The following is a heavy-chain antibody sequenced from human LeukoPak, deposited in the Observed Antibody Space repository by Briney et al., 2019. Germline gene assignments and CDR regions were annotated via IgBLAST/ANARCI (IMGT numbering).Heavy chain of an antibody. CDR1: GFTFSSYA. CDR2: IWYDGSNK. Sequence: PGGSLRLSCAASGFTFSSYAMHWVRQAPGKGLEWVAVIWYDGSNKYYADSVKGRFTISRDNSKNTLYLQMNSLRAEDTAVYYCARLRGYSSQTYYFDYWGQGTLVTVSS. J-gene: IGHJ4*02. CDR3: ARLRGYSSQTYYFDY. D-gene: IGHD5-18*01. V-gene: IGHV3-33*08.